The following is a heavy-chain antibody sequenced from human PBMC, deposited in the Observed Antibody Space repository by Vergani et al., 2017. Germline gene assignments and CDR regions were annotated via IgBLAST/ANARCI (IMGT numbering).Heavy chain of an antibody. CDR2: INHSGST. Sequence: QVQLQESGPGLVKSSETLSLTCAVYGGSFSGYYWSWIRQPPGKGLEWIGEINHSGSTNYNPSLKSRVTISVDTSKNQFSLKLSSVTAADTAVYYCARLPRGIAARPLRPPYYYMDVWGKGTTVTVSS. CDR1: GGSFSGYY. J-gene: IGHJ6*03. CDR3: ARLPRGIAARPLRPPYYYMDV. V-gene: IGHV4-34*01. D-gene: IGHD6-6*01.